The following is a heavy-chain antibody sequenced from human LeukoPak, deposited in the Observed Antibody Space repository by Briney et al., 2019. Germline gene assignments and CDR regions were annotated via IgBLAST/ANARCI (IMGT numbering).Heavy chain of an antibody. J-gene: IGHJ6*03. CDR1: GYSISSGYY. CDR2: IYHSGST. Sequence: PSETLSLTCTVSGYSISSGYYWGWIRQPPGKGLEWIGSIYHSGSTYYNPSLKSRVIIPVDTSKNQFSLKLSSVTAADTAVYYCARVSGYPYYYYYYYMDVWGKGTTVTVSS. CDR3: ARVSGYPYYYYYYYMDV. D-gene: IGHD3-22*01. V-gene: IGHV4-38-2*02.